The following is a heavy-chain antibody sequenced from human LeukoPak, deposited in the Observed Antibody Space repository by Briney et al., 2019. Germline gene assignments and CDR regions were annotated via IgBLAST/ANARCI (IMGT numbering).Heavy chain of an antibody. J-gene: IGHJ4*02. D-gene: IGHD1-14*01. V-gene: IGHV3-48*03. Sequence: WIRRPPGKGLEWASYISSSGSTIYYADSVKGRFTISRDNAKSSLYLQMNSLRAEDTAVYYCARDNPPGNYWGQGTLVTVSS. CDR2: ISSSGSTI. CDR3: ARDNPPGNY.